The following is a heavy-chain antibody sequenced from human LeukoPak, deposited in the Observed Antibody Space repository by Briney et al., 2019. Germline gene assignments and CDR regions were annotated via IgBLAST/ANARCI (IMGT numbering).Heavy chain of an antibody. V-gene: IGHV3-23*01. J-gene: IGHJ6*03. CDR2: INGGGNTT. D-gene: IGHD6-19*01. CDR3: TKELHVAVAVADYYYFYMDV. CDR1: GFAFRNFA. Sequence: PGGSLRLSCAASGFAFRNFAMGWVRQSPGKGLEWLSTINGGGNTTFYSDSVKGRFTISRDNSKNTLYLHMDSLRPDDTATYYCTKELHVAVAVADYYYFYMDVWGRGTAVTVSS.